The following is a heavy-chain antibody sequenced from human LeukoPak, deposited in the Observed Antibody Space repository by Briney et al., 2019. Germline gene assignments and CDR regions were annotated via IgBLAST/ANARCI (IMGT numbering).Heavy chain of an antibody. CDR1: GGSISSYY. CDR2: IHYSGST. J-gene: IGHJ4*02. D-gene: IGHD3-3*01. Sequence: SETLSLTCTVSGGSISSYYWSWIRQPPGKGLEWIGYIHYSGSTNYNPSLKSRVTISVDTSKNQCSLKLSSVPAADTAVYYCARGSYDFWSGYMYYFDYWGQGTLVTVSS. V-gene: IGHV4-59*01. CDR3: ARGSYDFWSGYMYYFDY.